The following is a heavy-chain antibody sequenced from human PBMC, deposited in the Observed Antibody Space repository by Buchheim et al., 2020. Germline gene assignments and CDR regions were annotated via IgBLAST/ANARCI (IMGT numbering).Heavy chain of an antibody. CDR1: GFTFSSYG. V-gene: IGHV3-30*18. Sequence: QVQLVESGGGVVQPGRSLRLSCAASGFTFSSYGMHWVRQAPGKGLEWVAGISYDGSNKYYADSVKGRFTISRDNSKNTLYLQMNSLRAEDTAVYYCAKNGYSGYSYGLWYWGQGTL. CDR3: AKNGYSGYSYGLWY. J-gene: IGHJ4*02. D-gene: IGHD5-18*01. CDR2: ISYDGSNK.